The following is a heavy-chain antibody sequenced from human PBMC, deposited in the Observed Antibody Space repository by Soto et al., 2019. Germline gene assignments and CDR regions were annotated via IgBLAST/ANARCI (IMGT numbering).Heavy chain of an antibody. CDR2: ITSSGSYK. Sequence: QVQLVESGGGSVKPGGSLRLSCAASGLTFSDYYMSWIRQAPGKGLEWVSYITSSGSYKKYADPVQGRFTISRDNAKNALYLQMNSLGAEDTAVYYCARELDGLDVWGQGTTVTVSS. CDR3: ARELDGLDV. CDR1: GLTFSDYY. V-gene: IGHV3-11*05. J-gene: IGHJ6*02.